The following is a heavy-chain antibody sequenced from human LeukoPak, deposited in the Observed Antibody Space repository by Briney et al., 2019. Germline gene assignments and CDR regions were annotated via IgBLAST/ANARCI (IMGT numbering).Heavy chain of an antibody. V-gene: IGHV4-39*07. D-gene: IGHD5-12*01. CDR1: SGSISSSSYY. CDR2: INHSGST. J-gene: IGHJ4*02. CDR3: ARGPSGYHNT. Sequence: PSETLSLTCTVSSGSISSSSYYWGWIRQPPGKGLEWIGEINHSGSTNYNPSLKSRVTISVDTSKNQFSLKLSSVTAADTAVYYCARGPSGYHNTGGQGTLVTVSS.